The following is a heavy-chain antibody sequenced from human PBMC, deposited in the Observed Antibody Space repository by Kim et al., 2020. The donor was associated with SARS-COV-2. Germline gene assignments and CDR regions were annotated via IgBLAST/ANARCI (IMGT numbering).Heavy chain of an antibody. V-gene: IGHV3-33*05. CDR2: ISYDGSNK. CDR3: ARDGHHRDDILTGYYSTHYGMDV. Sequence: GGSLRLSCAASGFTFSSYGMHWVRQAPGKGLEWVAVISYDGSNKYYADSVKGRFTISRDNSKNTLYLQMNSLRAEDTAVYYCARDGHHRDDILTGYYSTHYGMDVWGQGTTVTVSS. J-gene: IGHJ6*02. CDR1: GFTFSSYG. D-gene: IGHD3-9*01.